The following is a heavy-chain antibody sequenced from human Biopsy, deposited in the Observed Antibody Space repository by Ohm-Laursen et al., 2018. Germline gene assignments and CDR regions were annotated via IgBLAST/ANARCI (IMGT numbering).Heavy chain of an antibody. Sequence: SETLSLTCAVSGASISDYYCVWIRQPAGKGLEWIGLIFTSGSTTYNPSLRSRVTLSMDTSKRQFSLKMSFVTAADTAVYYCARWTPEYDSSRYYLDAFDIWGQGTKVTVSS. CDR1: GASISDYY. CDR2: IFTSGST. J-gene: IGHJ3*02. V-gene: IGHV4-4*07. CDR3: ARWTPEYDSSRYYLDAFDI. D-gene: IGHD3-22*01.